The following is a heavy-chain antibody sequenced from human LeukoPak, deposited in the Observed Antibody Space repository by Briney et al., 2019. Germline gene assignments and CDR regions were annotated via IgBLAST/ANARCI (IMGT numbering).Heavy chain of an antibody. Sequence: ASVKVSCKASGYTFTGYYMHWVRQAPGQGLEWMGWFNPNSGGTNYAQKFQGRVTMTRDTSISTAYMELSRLRSDDTAVYYCARDYVVVVAATVPYYGMDVWGQGTTVTVSS. CDR2: FNPNSGGT. J-gene: IGHJ6*02. D-gene: IGHD2-15*01. CDR3: ARDYVVVVAATVPYYGMDV. CDR1: GYTFTGYY. V-gene: IGHV1-2*02.